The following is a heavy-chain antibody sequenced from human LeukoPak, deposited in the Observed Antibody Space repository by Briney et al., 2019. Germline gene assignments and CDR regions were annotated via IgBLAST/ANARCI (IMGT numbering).Heavy chain of an antibody. CDR2: INHSGST. Sequence: KPSETLSLTCAVYGGSFSGYYWSWIRQPPGKGLEWIGEINHSGSTNYNPSLKSRVTISVDTSKNQFSLKLSSVTAADTAVYYCARGNVVATMPFHKYAFDIWGQGTMVTVSS. CDR1: GGSFSGYY. J-gene: IGHJ3*02. CDR3: ARGNVVATMPFHKYAFDI. D-gene: IGHD5-12*01. V-gene: IGHV4-34*01.